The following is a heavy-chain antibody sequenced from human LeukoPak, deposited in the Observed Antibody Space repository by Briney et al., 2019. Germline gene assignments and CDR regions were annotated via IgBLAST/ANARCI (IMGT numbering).Heavy chain of an antibody. CDR3: AGSPYTSEYYFDY. CDR1: GGSISSYY. V-gene: IGHV4-59*08. D-gene: IGHD2-2*02. Sequence: SETLSLTCTVSGGSISSYYWSWIRQPPGKGLEWIGYIYYSGSTNYNPSLKSRVTISVDTSKNQFSLKLSSVTAADTAVYYCAGSPYTSEYYFDYWGQGTLVTVSS. J-gene: IGHJ4*02. CDR2: IYYSGST.